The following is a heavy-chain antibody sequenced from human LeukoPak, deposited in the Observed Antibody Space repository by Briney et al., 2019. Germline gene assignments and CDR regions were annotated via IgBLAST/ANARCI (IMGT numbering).Heavy chain of an antibody. J-gene: IGHJ3*02. V-gene: IGHV4-59*01. Sequence: SETLSLTCTVSGGSISNYYWDWVRQPPGKGLQWIGFIYSSGSTNYSPSLKSRVTISLDTSKNQFSLRVSSVTSADTAVYYCARGNSGYDYAFDIWGQGTMVTVSS. CDR2: IYSSGST. CDR1: GGSISNYY. CDR3: ARGNSGYDYAFDI. D-gene: IGHD5-12*01.